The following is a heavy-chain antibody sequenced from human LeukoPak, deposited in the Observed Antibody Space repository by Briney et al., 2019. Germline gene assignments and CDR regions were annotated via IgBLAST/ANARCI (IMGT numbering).Heavy chain of an antibody. CDR3: ARGCRIQLWLPPPGY. CDR2: INPSGGST. J-gene: IGHJ4*02. CDR1: GYTFTSYY. Sequence: ASVKVSCKASGYTFTSYYMHWVRQAPGQGLGGMGIINPSGGSTSYAQKFQGRVTMTRDTSTRTVYMELSSLRSEDTAVYYCARGCRIQLWLPPPGYWGQGALVTVSS. D-gene: IGHD5-18*01. V-gene: IGHV1-46*01.